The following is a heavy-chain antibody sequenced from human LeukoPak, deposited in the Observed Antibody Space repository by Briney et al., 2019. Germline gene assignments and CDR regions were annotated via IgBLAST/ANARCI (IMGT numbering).Heavy chain of an antibody. CDR1: GYTFTSYG. CDR3: ARDLFRSGYDFNAKAIHYYGMDV. CDR2: ISAYNGNT. Sequence: GASVTVSCKASGYTFTSYGISWVRQAPGQGLEWMGWISAYNGNTNYAQKLQGRVAMTTDTSTSTAYMELRSLRSDDTAVYYCARDLFRSGYDFNAKAIHYYGMDVWGQGTTVTVSS. D-gene: IGHD5-12*01. V-gene: IGHV1-18*01. J-gene: IGHJ6*02.